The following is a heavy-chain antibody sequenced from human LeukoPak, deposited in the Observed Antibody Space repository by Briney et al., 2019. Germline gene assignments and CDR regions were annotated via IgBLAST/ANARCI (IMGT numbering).Heavy chain of an antibody. D-gene: IGHD6-13*01. V-gene: IGHV3-33*06. J-gene: IGHJ4*02. CDR2: IWYDGSNK. Sequence: PGGSLRLSCAASGFTFSTYGMHWVRQAPGKGLEWVAVIWYDGSNKYYADSVKGRFTISRDNSKNTLYLQMNSLRAEGTAVYYCAKASYGSSWYGWRPNTSFDYWGQGTLVTVSS. CDR1: GFTFSTYG. CDR3: AKASYGSSWYGWRPNTSFDY.